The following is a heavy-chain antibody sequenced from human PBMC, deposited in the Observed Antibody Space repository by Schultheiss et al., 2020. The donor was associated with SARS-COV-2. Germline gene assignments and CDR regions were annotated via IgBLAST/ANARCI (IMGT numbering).Heavy chain of an antibody. CDR3: ARRGYYYGQLNWFDP. V-gene: IGHV4-30-4*01. CDR2: IYYSGST. J-gene: IGHJ5*02. Sequence: SQTLSLTCTVSGGSISSGDYYWSWIRQPPGKGLEWIGYIYYSGSTYYNPSLKSRVTISVDTSKNQFSLKLSSVTAADTAVYYCARRGYYYGQLNWFDPWGQGTLVTVSS. D-gene: IGHD3-10*01. CDR1: GGSISSGDYY.